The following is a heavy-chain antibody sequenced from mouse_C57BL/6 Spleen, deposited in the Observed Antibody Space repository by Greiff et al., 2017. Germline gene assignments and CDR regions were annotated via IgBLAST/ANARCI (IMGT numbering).Heavy chain of an antibody. CDR2: IDPEDGDT. J-gene: IGHJ1*03. D-gene: IGHD2-3*01. CDR3: TTGGDGSHWYFDV. V-gene: IGHV14-1*01. CDR1: GFNIKDYY. Sequence: EVQLQQSGAELVRPGASVKLSCTASGFNIKDYYMHWVKQRPEQGLEWIGRIDPEDGDTEYAPKFQGKATMTADTSSNTAYLQLSSLTSEDTAVYYCTTGGDGSHWYFDVWGTGTTVTVSS.